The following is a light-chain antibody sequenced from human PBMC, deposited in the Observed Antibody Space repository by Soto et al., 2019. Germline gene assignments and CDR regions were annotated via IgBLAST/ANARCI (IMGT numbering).Light chain of an antibody. V-gene: IGKV3-20*01. CDR2: GAS. J-gene: IGKJ5*01. CDR1: QSVSSSY. CDR3: QQYGSSPRT. Sequence: ESVLPQSPGPLSLSAGERATLSCRASQSVSSSYLAWYQQKPGQAPRLLIYGASSRATGIPDRFSGSGSGTDFTLTIIRLEPEDFAVYYCQQYGSSPRTFGQGTRLEI.